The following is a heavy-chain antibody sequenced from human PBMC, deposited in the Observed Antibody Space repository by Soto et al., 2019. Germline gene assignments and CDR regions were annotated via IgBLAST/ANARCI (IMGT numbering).Heavy chain of an antibody. V-gene: IGHV3-15*01. CDR1: GFTFSNAW. J-gene: IGHJ6*04. Sequence: EVQLVESGGGLVKPGGSLRLSCAASGFTFSNAWMSWVRQAPGKGLEWVGRIKSKTDGGTTDYAAPVKGRFTISRDDSNNTLYLQMNSLKTEDTAVYYCTTEVTGGYCSGGSCYRDVWGKGTTVTVSS. CDR2: IKSKTDGGTT. D-gene: IGHD2-15*01. CDR3: TTEVTGGYCSGGSCYRDV.